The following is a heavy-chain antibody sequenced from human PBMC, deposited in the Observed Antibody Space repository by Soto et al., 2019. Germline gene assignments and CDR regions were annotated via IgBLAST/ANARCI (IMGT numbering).Heavy chain of an antibody. CDR3: AKNSGP. CDR1: GFTFSSYG. J-gene: IGHJ5*02. Sequence: RRLSCAASGFTFSSYGMHWVRQAPGKGLEWVAIISYDGSNKFYADSVKGRFTISRDNSKNTLYLQMNSLRVEDTAVYYCAKNSGPWGQGTLVTVSS. V-gene: IGHV3-30*18. CDR2: ISYDGSNK. D-gene: IGHD1-26*01.